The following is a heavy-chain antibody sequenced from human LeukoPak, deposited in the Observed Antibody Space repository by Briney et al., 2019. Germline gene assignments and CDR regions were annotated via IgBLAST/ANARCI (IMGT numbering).Heavy chain of an antibody. CDR3: ASRLYTSGWGMDV. V-gene: IGHV4-59*01. CDR1: GDSISKYD. D-gene: IGHD6-19*01. CDR2: IYYDGST. Sequence: PSETLSLTCTVSGDSISKYDGTSIRPPPGKGLEWVGYIYYDGSTNSSPSLKSRATISADTSKNQFSLRLSSVTAADTAVYYCASRLYTSGWGMDVWGKGTTVTVSS. J-gene: IGHJ6*03.